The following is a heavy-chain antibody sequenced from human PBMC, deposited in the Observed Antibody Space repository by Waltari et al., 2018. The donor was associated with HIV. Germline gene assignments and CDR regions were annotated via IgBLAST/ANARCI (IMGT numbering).Heavy chain of an antibody. CDR2: IKQDESEK. CDR3: AREALYDSSGYYFDY. J-gene: IGHJ4*02. V-gene: IGHV3-7*01. Sequence: EVQLVESGGGLVQPGGSLRLSCAASDFTFTNSWTTWVRPAPGKGLEWVANIKQDESEKYYVDSVKGRFTISRDNAKNSLFLQMNSLRAEDTAVYYCAREALYDSSGYYFDYWGQGTLVTVSS. CDR1: DFTFTNSW. D-gene: IGHD3-22*01.